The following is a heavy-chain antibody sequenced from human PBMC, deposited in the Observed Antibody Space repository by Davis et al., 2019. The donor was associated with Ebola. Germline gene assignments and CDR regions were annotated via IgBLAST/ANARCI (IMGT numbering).Heavy chain of an antibody. D-gene: IGHD3-22*01. CDR3: ARDQYDSSGYGFNI. J-gene: IGHJ3*02. CDR2: INHSGST. Sequence: SQTLSLTSAVYGGSFSGYYWSWIRPPPGKGLEWIGEINHSGSTNYNPSLKSRVTRSVDTSKHQFSLKLSSVTAADTAVYYCARDQYDSSGYGFNIWGQGTMVTVSS. CDR1: GGSFSGYY. V-gene: IGHV4-34*01.